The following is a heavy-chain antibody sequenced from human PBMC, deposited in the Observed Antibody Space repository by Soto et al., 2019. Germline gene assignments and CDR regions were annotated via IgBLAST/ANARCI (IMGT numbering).Heavy chain of an antibody. Sequence: ASVKVSCKASGYTFTSYGISWVRQAPGQGLEWMGWISTCNGNTNYAQKLQGRVTMTTDTSTSTAYMELRSLRSDETAVYYCARAPVGAVYAIDYWGQGTLVTVSS. J-gene: IGHJ4*02. CDR1: GYTFTSYG. CDR3: ARAPVGAVYAIDY. CDR2: ISTCNGNT. D-gene: IGHD2-8*01. V-gene: IGHV1-18*01.